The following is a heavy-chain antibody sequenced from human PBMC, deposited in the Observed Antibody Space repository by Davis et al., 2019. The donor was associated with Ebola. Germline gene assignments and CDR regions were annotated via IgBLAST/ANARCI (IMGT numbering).Heavy chain of an antibody. Sequence: GGSLRLSCAASGFTFTSYAMDWVRQAPGKGLEWVSYISSRGTNIYYADSVKGRFTISRDNSKNTLYLQMNSLRAEDTAVYYCATTYYYDSSGYYYVTPPFDYWGQGTLVTVSS. CDR1: GFTFTSYA. V-gene: IGHV3-48*01. CDR3: ATTYYYDSSGYYYVTPPFDY. J-gene: IGHJ4*02. D-gene: IGHD3-22*01. CDR2: ISSRGTNI.